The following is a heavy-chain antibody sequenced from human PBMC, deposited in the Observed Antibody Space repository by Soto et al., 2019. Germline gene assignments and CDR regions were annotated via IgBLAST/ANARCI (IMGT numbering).Heavy chain of an antibody. CDR1: SGSISSSNW. CDR2: IYHSGST. J-gene: IGHJ6*03. V-gene: IGHV4-4*02. D-gene: IGHD4-17*01. CDR3: ARVTVTKGIDYYYYYMDV. Sequence: SETLSLTCAVSSGSISSSNWWSWVRQPPGKGLEWIGEIYHSGSTNYNPSPKSRVTISVDKSKNQFSLKLGSVTAADTAVYYCARVTVTKGIDYYYYYMDVWGKGTTVTVSS.